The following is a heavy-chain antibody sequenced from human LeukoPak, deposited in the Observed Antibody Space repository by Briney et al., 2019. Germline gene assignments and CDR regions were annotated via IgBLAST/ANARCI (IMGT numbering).Heavy chain of an antibody. CDR3: ATDFFTEQYLAPHYYYYYGMDV. J-gene: IGHJ6*02. D-gene: IGHD6-13*01. Sequence: ASVRVSCKASGDTFTSYGISWVRQVPGQGLEWMGWFSTYNGHTNYAQKFQGRVTVTTDTSTSTAYMELRGLRSDDTAVYYCATDFFTEQYLAPHYYYYYGMDVWGQGTTVTVSS. V-gene: IGHV1-18*01. CDR1: GDTFTSYG. CDR2: FSTYNGHT.